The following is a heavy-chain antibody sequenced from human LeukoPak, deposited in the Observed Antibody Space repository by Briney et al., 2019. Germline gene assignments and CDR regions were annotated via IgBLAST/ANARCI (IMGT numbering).Heavy chain of an antibody. CDR1: GYTFTTDY. CDR3: ARATVQWNIAAASDP. D-gene: IGHD6-13*01. CDR2: INPSGGST. J-gene: IGHJ5*02. V-gene: IGHV1-46*01. Sequence: ASVKVSCKASGYTFTTDYIHWVRQAPGQGLEWMGIINPSGGSTTYAQKFQGRVIMTGDTSTSTVYVELRSLRSEDTAVYYCARATVQWNIAAASDPWGQGTLVTVSS.